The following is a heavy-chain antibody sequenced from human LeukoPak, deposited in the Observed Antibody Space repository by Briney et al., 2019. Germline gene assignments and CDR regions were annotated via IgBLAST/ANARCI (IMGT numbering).Heavy chain of an antibody. V-gene: IGHV4-4*07. CDR2: IYTSGST. D-gene: IGHD1-26*01. J-gene: IGHJ4*02. Sequence: SETLSLTCTVSGGSISSYYWSWIRQPAGKGLEWIGRIYTSGSTNYNPSPKSRVTISVDTSKNQFSLKLSSVTAADTAVYYCARLWELRRFDYWGQGTLVTVSS. CDR3: ARLWELRRFDY. CDR1: GGSISSYY.